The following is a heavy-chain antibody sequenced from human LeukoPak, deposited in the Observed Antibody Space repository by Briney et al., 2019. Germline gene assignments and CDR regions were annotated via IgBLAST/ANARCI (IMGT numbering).Heavy chain of an antibody. CDR1: GGTFSSYA. Sequence: GASVKVSCKASGGTFSSYAISWVRQAPGQGLEWMGGIIPIFGTANYAQKFQGRVTLTADESTSTAYMELSSLRSEDTAVYYCARDIRGVTTVTNYFDYWGQGTLVTVSS. CDR2: IIPIFGTA. J-gene: IGHJ4*02. V-gene: IGHV1-69*01. D-gene: IGHD4-17*01. CDR3: ARDIRGVTTVTNYFDY.